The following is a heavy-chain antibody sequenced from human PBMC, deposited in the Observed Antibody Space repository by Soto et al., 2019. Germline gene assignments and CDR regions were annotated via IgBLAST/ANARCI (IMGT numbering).Heavy chain of an antibody. CDR2: ISWNSGSI. V-gene: IGHV3-9*01. J-gene: IGHJ4*02. CDR1: GFTFDDYA. Sequence: HPGGSLILSCAASGFTFDDYAMHWVRQAPGKGLEWVSGISWNSGSIGYADSVKGRFTISRDNAKNSLYLQMNSLRAEDTALYYCARGRIVVANYFDYWGQGTLVTVSS. CDR3: ARGRIVVANYFDY. D-gene: IGHD3-22*01.